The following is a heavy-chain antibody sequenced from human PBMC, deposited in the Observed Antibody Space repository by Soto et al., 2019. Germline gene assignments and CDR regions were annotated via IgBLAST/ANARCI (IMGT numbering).Heavy chain of an antibody. Sequence: GGSLRLSCAASGFTFSSYEMNWVRQAPGKGLEWVSYITSSGSTTYYADSVKGRFTISRDNAASSLYLQMNSLRAEDTAVYYCARGNSPVNVHWDQGTPGTVSS. CDR3: ARGNSPVNVH. D-gene: IGHD3-16*02. CDR2: ITSSGSTT. J-gene: IGHJ4*02. V-gene: IGHV3-48*03. CDR1: GFTFSSYE.